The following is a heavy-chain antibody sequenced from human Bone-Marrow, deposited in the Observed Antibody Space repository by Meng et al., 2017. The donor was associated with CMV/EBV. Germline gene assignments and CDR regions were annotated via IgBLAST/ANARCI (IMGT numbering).Heavy chain of an antibody. CDR1: GGSFSGYY. J-gene: IGHJ6*02. CDR3: ARVGDYGSGGMDV. CDR2: INHSGST. Sequence: GSLRLSCAVYGGSFSGYYWSWIRQPPGKGLEWIGEINHSGSTNYNPSLKSRVTISVDTSKNQFSLKLSSVTAADTAVYYCARVGDYGSGGMDVWGQGTTVTSP. V-gene: IGHV4-34*01. D-gene: IGHD3-10*01.